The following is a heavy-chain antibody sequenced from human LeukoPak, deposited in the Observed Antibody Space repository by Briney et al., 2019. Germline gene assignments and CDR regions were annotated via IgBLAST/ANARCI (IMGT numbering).Heavy chain of an antibody. CDR2: INHSGGT. Sequence: SETLSLTCAVYGGSFSGYYWSWIRQPPGKGLEWIGEINHSGGTNYNPSLKSRVTISVDTSKNQFSLKLSSVTAADTAVYYCAREPLYDSRYLGYWGQGTRVTVSS. CDR3: AREPLYDSRYLGY. V-gene: IGHV4-34*01. D-gene: IGHD3-22*01. J-gene: IGHJ4*02. CDR1: GGSFSGYY.